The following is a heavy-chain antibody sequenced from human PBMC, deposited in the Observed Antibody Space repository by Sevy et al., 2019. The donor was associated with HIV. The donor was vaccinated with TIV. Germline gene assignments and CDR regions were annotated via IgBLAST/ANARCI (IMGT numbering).Heavy chain of an antibody. J-gene: IGHJ3*02. V-gene: IGHV3-48*02. CDR1: GFTFSSYS. CDR3: ARMVGGAGGGIGVLGFDI. CDR2: ISHNNTTI. Sequence: GGSLRLSCAASGFTFSSYSMNWVRQAPGRGLEWVSYISHNNTTIYYADSVKGRFTISRDNAKDSLYLQMNSLRDEDTGVYYWARMVGGAGGGIGVLGFDIWGPGTVVTVSS. D-gene: IGHD2-15*01.